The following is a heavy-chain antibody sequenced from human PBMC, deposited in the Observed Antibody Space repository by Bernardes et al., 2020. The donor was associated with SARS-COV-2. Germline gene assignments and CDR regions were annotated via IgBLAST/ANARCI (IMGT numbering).Heavy chain of an antibody. J-gene: IGHJ4*02. V-gene: IGHV1-69*13. CDR2: IIPIFGTA. D-gene: IGHD3-22*01. CDR1: GGTFSSYA. Sequence: SVKVSCKASGGTFSSYAISWVRQAPGQGLEWMGGIIPIFGTANYAQRFQGRVSITAEESTSTAYMELNGLASDDTAVYFCARDPKPYHFDSSGYYYVYWGQGTLVTVSS. CDR3: ARDPKPYHFDSSGYYYVY.